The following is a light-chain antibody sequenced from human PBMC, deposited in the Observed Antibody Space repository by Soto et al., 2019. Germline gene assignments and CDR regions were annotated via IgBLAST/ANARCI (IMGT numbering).Light chain of an antibody. V-gene: IGKV1-39*01. CDR3: QQSYSTPGT. CDR1: NNIRGY. J-gene: IGKJ1*01. CDR2: AAS. Sequence: DLQMNQSPSAMSGSLIARVAVTLRKNNNIRGYLNWYQQKPGKAPKLLIYAASSLQSGIPSRFSGSGSETDFTLTISSLQPEDFATYYCQQSYSTPGTFGQGTKVDIK.